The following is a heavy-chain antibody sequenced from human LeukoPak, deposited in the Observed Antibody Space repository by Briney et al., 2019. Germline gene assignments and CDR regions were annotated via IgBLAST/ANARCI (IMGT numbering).Heavy chain of an antibody. CDR1: GFTVSSNY. CDR2: IYSGGST. V-gene: IGHV3-66*01. D-gene: IGHD3-22*01. CDR3: ARERGHNYYDSSGFDY. J-gene: IGHJ4*02. Sequence: GGSLRLSCAASGFTVSSNYMSWVRQAPGKGLEWVSVIYSGGSTYYADSVKGRFTISRDNSKNTLYLQMNSLRAEDTAVYYCARERGHNYYDSSGFDYWGQGTLVTVSS.